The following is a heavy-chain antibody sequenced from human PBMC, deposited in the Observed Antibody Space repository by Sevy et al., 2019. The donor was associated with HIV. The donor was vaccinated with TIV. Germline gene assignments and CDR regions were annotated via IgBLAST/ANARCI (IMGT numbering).Heavy chain of an antibody. J-gene: IGHJ4*02. CDR3: AREVGGFNWRPYYFDS. Sequence: GGSLRLSCAASGFTFPDYWMSWVRHGPGKGLEWVATIKQDESEEYYVDSVKGRFAISRDNGKKSVSLQMSGLRVEDTALYYCAREVGGFNWRPYYFDSWGQGTLVTVSS. CDR2: IKQDESEE. CDR1: GFTFPDYW. D-gene: IGHD3-3*01. V-gene: IGHV3-7*01.